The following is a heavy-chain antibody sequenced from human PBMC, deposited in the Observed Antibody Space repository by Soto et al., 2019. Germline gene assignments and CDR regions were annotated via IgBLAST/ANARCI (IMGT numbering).Heavy chain of an antibody. J-gene: IGHJ4*02. Sequence: SETLSLTCTVSGGSISSYYWSWIRQPPGKGLEWIGYIYYSGSTNYNPSLKSRVTISVDTSKNKFSLKLSSVTVADKDVSLCARDIDDSDDDYFDYWGQGTLVTVSS. CDR3: ARDIDDSDDDYFDY. V-gene: IGHV4-59*01. D-gene: IGHD4-17*01. CDR1: GGSISSYY. CDR2: IYYSGST.